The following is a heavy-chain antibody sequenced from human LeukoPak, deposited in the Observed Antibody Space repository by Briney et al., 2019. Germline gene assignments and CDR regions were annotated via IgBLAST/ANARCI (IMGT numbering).Heavy chain of an antibody. CDR2: IYYSGST. D-gene: IGHD6-13*01. CDR1: GGSISSYY. V-gene: IGHV4-59*08. CDR3: ARSTSSSWLIFDY. J-gene: IGHJ4*02. Sequence: SETLSLTCTVSGGSISSYYWSWIRQPPGKGLERIGYIYYSGSTNYNPSLKSRVTISVDTSKNQFSLKLSSVTAADTAVYYCARSTSSSWLIFDYWGQGTLVTVSS.